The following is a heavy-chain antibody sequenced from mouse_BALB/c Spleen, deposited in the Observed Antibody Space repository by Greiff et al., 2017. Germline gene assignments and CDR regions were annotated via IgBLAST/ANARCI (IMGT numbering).Heavy chain of an antibody. V-gene: IGHV1-15*01. J-gene: IGHJ1*01. D-gene: IGHD2-4*01. CDR3: TRQGMITVRYFDV. CDR1: GYTFTDYE. Sequence: QVQLKQSGAELVRPGASVTLSCKASGYTFTDYEMHWVKQTPVHGLEWIGAIDPETGGTAYNQKFKGKATLTADKSSSTAYMELRSLTSEDSAVYYCTRQGMITVRYFDVWGAGTTVTVSS. CDR2: IDPETGGT.